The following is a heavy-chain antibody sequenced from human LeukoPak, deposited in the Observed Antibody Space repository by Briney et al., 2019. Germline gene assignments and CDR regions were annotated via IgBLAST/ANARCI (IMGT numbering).Heavy chain of an antibody. V-gene: IGHV1-2*02. CDR2: INPNSGGT. CDR1: GYTFTGYY. J-gene: IGHJ5*02. CDR3: ARHIAAAVNWFDP. Sequence: GASVKVSCKASGYTFTGYYMHWVRQAPGQGLEWMGWINPNSGGTNYAQKFQGRVTMTRDTSISTAHMELSRLRSDDTAVYYCARHIAAAVNWFDPWGQGTLVTVSS. D-gene: IGHD6-13*01.